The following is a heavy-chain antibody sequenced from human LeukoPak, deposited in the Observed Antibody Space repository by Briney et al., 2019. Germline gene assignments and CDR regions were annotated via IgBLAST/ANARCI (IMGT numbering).Heavy chain of an antibody. J-gene: IGHJ3*02. Sequence: SETLSLTCTVSGGSISSGGYYWSWIRQPPGKGLEWIGYIYHSGSTYYNPSLKSRVTISVDRSKNQFSLKLSSVTAADTAVYYCARDPAWAEGDIWGQGTMVTVSS. CDR3: ARDPAWAEGDI. V-gene: IGHV4-30-2*01. CDR2: IYHSGST. D-gene: IGHD3-16*01. CDR1: GGSISSGGYY.